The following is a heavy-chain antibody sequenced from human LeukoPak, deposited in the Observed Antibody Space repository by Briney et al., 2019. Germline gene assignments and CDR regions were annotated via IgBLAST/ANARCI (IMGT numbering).Heavy chain of an antibody. CDR2: IYHSGRT. J-gene: IGHJ5*02. D-gene: IGHD6-13*01. Sequence: SETLSLTCTVSGYSISSGYYWGWIRQPPGKGLEWIGSIYHSGRTYYNPSLKSRVTISVDTSKNQFSLKLSSVTAADTAVYYCARMYSSSWPQYNWFDPWGQGTLVTVSS. CDR3: ARMYSSSWPQYNWFDP. CDR1: GYSISSGYY. V-gene: IGHV4-38-2*02.